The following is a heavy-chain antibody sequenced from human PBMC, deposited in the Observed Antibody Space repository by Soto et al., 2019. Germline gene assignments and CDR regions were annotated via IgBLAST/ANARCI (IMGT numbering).Heavy chain of an antibody. CDR2: IYYSGST. V-gene: IGHV4-30-4*01. J-gene: IGHJ4*02. CDR3: ARVKNYYDSGVYPPPFAH. Sequence: SETLSLTCTVSGGSISSGDYYWSWIRQPPGKGLEWIGYIYYSGSTYYNPSLKSRVPIQVNTPKNQSSLKLSSVTAADRAVYYCARVKNYYDSGVYPPPFAHGGQETLVTVSS. D-gene: IGHD3-22*01. CDR1: GGSISSGDYY.